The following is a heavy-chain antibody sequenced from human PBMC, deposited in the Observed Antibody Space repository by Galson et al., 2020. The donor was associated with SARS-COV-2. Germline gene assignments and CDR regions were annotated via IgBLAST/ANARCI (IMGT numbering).Heavy chain of an antibody. D-gene: IGHD4-17*01. Sequence: SGPPLVKPTQTPTLHCTYSGFPLRTSGVGVGWTRPPPGKALEWLAVLYSDDDKPYSQSRKSRLPLTKDTSKHQVVLTLTNMDPVDTATYYCAHRPKPMSTVTTSIKYFDYWGQGILVTVSS. CDR1: GFPLRTSGVG. CDR2: LYSDDDK. CDR3: AHRPKPMSTVTTSIKYFDY. V-gene: IGHV2-5*02. J-gene: IGHJ4*02.